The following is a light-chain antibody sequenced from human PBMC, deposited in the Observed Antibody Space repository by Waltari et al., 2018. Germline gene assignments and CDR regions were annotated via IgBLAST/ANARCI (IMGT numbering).Light chain of an antibody. CDR2: EVS. V-gene: IGLV2-23*02. J-gene: IGLJ1*01. CDR3: CSYAGSRTYV. Sequence: QSALTQPASVSGSPGQSITISCTGTSSDVGNFNLVSWYQQHPGKVPKLIIYEVSKRPPGVSIHFSGSKSGNTASLTISGLRAEDEADYYCCSYAGSRTYVFGTGTKVTVL. CDR1: SSDVGNFNL.